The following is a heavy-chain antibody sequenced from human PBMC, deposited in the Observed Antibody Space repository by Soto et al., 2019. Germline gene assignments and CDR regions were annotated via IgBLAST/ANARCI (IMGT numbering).Heavy chain of an antibody. CDR2: IYSDGGT. D-gene: IGHD3-10*01. J-gene: IGHJ6*01. V-gene: IGHV3-53*01. CDR3: ARGLYGSASWCYYGMDV. Sequence: EVQLVESGGGMIQPGGSLRLSCAASGFTVSANYMSWVRQAPGTGLEWVSVIYSDGGTDYADSVKGRFTISRDNSKNTLYLQRNSLRAEDTAVFYCARGLYGSASWCYYGMDVW. CDR1: GFTVSANY.